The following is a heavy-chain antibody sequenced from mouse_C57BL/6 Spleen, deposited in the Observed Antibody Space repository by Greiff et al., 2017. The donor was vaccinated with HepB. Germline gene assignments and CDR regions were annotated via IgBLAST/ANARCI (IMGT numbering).Heavy chain of an antibody. V-gene: IGHV1-55*01. CDR2: IYPGSGST. CDR3: ARGGAQATAMDY. CDR1: GYTFTSYW. D-gene: IGHD3-2*02. J-gene: IGHJ4*01. Sequence: VQLQQPGAELVKPGASVKMSCKASGYTFTSYWITWVKQRPGQGLEWIGDIYPGSGSTNYNEKFKSKATLTVDTSSSTAYMQLSSLTSEDSAVYYCARGGAQATAMDYWGQGTSVTVSS.